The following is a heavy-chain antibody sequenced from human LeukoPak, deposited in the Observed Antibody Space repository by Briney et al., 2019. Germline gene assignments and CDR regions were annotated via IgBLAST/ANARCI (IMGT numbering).Heavy chain of an antibody. J-gene: IGHJ4*02. Sequence: PGGSVRLSCGASGFTFSNSWMSWVRQAPAKELEWVGRIKSKTDGGTTEYAETVKGRFTISRDDSKNTLYLQMNSLKTEDTAVYYCPTLRAYWGQGTLVTVSS. CDR3: PTLRAY. CDR1: GFTFSNSW. V-gene: IGHV3-15*01. D-gene: IGHD5-12*01. CDR2: IKSKTDGGTT.